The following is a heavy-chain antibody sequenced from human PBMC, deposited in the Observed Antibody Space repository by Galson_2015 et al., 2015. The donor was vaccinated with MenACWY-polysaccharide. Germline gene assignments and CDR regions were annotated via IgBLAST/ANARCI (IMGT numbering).Heavy chain of an antibody. CDR1: DYSIRSGYF. CDR3: ARVEKYSGSFYILY. J-gene: IGHJ4*02. V-gene: IGHV4-38-2*01. CDR2: IFHSGTT. D-gene: IGHD1-26*01. Sequence: LTCAVSDYSIRSGYFWGWIRQPPGKGREWIASIFHSGTTYYNPSLKSRVTISVDTSKNQFSLKLSSVTAADTAVYYCARVEKYSGSFYILYWGQGTLVTVSS.